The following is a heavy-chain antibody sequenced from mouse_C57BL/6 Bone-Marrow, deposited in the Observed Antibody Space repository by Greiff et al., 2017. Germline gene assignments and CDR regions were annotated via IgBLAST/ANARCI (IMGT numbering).Heavy chain of an antibody. Sequence: DVMLVESGGGLVKPGGSLKLSCAASGFTFSRYAMSWVRQTPEKRLEWVATISDGGSYTYYPDNVKGRFTISRDNAKNNLYLQMSHLKSEDTAMYYCARTNWDGIAYWGQGTLVTVSA. CDR3: ARTNWDGIAY. CDR2: ISDGGSYT. D-gene: IGHD4-1*01. J-gene: IGHJ3*01. V-gene: IGHV5-4*03. CDR1: GFTFSRYA.